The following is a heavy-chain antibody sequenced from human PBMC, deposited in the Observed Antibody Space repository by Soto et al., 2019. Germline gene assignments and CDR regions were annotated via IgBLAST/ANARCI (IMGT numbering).Heavy chain of an antibody. CDR3: ARDIRRRWDVVATRGAN. CDR2: ISYDGSNK. D-gene: IGHD2-21*02. CDR1: GFTFSHYA. Sequence: QVHLVESGGGVVQPGRSLRLSCAASGFTFSHYAMHWVRQAPGKGLDWVAIISYDGSNKYYADSVKGRFTISRDNSKNTRYLEMSSLRAEDTAVYYCARDIRRRWDVVATRGANWGQGTLVTVSS. J-gene: IGHJ4*02. V-gene: IGHV3-30-3*01.